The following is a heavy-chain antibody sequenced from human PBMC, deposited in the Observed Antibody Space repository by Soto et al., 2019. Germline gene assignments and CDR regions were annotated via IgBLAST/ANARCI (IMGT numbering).Heavy chain of an antibody. CDR2: IYYSGST. D-gene: IGHD2-2*01. V-gene: IGHV4-59*08. CDR3: ARNRAPVVPASSFDP. Sequence: PSETLSLTCTVSGGSISSYYWSWIRQPPGKGLEWIGYIYYSGSTNYNPSLKSRVTISVDTSKNQFSLKLSSVTAADTAVYYCARNRAPVVPASSFDPWGQGTLVTVS. CDR1: GGSISSYY. J-gene: IGHJ5*02.